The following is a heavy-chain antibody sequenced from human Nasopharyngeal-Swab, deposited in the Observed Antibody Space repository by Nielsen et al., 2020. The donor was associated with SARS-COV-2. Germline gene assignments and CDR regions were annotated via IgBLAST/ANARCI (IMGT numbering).Heavy chain of an antibody. V-gene: IGHV4-39*01. D-gene: IGHD6-19*01. CDR2: IYYSGST. CDR1: GGSISSSSYY. CDR3: ARGSGLHATGQGVDDY. Sequence: SETLSLTCTVSGGSISSSSYYWGWIRQPPGKGLEWIGSIYYSGSTYYNPSLKSRVTISVDTSKNQFSLKLSSVTAADTAVYYCARGSGLHATGQGVDDYWGQGTLVTVSS. J-gene: IGHJ4*02.